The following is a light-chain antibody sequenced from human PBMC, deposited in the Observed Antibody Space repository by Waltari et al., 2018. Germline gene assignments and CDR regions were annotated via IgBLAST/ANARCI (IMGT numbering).Light chain of an antibody. CDR3: CSYAGRDTWV. CDR2: EGS. J-gene: IGLJ3*02. CDR1: SSDVGNYNL. V-gene: IGLV2-23*01. Sequence: QSALTQPASVSGSPGQSITISCTGTSSDVGNYNLVSWYQQHPGKAPKVMIYEGSKRPSGVSNRFSGSKAGNTASLTITGLQAEDEADYYCCSYAGRDTWVFGGGTKLTVL.